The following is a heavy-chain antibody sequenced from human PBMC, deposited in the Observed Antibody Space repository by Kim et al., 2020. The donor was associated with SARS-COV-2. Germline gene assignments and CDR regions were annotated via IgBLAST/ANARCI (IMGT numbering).Heavy chain of an antibody. CDR2: IYYSGST. D-gene: IGHD3-10*01. V-gene: IGHV4-39*01. J-gene: IGHJ5*02. CDR1: GGSISSSSYY. CDR3: ARHGYDYYGSGRPVGDWFDP. Sequence: SETLSLTCTVSGGSISSSSYYWGWIRQPPGKGLEWIGSIYYSGSTYYNPSLKSRVTISVDTSKNQFSLKLSSVTAADTAVYYCARHGYDYYGSGRPVGDWFDPWGQGTLVTVSS.